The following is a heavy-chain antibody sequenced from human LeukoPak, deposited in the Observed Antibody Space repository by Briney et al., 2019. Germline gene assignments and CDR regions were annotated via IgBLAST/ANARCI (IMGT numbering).Heavy chain of an antibody. J-gene: IGHJ4*02. D-gene: IGHD5-24*01. V-gene: IGHV1-46*01. CDR1: GYTFTSYY. Sequence: ASVKVSCKASGYTFTSYYMHWVRQAPGQGLEWMGIINPSGGSTSYAQKFQGRVTMTRDTSTSTVYMELSSLRSEDTAVYYCARGEGRFHPDGYILDNFDYWGQGTLVIVSS. CDR3: ARGEGRFHPDGYILDNFDY. CDR2: INPSGGST.